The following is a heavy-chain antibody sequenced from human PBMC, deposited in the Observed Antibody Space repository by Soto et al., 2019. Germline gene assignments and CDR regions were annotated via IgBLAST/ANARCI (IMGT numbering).Heavy chain of an antibody. CDR3: ARGGYYDSSGARIYHYYGMDV. CDR1: GYSFSSYG. CDR2: ISPYNDDT. J-gene: IGHJ6*02. D-gene: IGHD3-22*01. V-gene: IGHV1-18*01. Sequence: QAQLVQSGAEVKKPGASVKVSCKASGYSFSSYGITWVRQAPGQGLEWLGWISPYNDDTKYAQRLQGRVTMTTDTSTRTAYMDIRGLRSDDTAISYCARGGYYDSSGARIYHYYGMDVWGQGTTVTVSS.